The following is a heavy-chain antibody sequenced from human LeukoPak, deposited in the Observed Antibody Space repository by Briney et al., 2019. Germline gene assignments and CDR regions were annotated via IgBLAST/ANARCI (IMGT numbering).Heavy chain of an antibody. J-gene: IGHJ6*03. CDR2: INHSGST. CDR1: GGSFSGYY. D-gene: IGHD1-26*01. CDR3: ARGRVWEPNYYYYYYMDV. Sequence: PSETLSLTCAVYGGSFSGYYWSWIRQPPGKGLEWIGEINHSGSTNHNPSLKSRVTISVDTSKNQFSLKLSSVTAADTAVYYCARGRVWEPNYYYYYYMDVWGKGTTVTVSS. V-gene: IGHV4-34*01.